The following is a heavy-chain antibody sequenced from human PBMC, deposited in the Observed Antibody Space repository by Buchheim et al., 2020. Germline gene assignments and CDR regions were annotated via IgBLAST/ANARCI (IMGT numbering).Heavy chain of an antibody. V-gene: IGHV3-21*01. CDR1: GFTFSSYS. D-gene: IGHD4-23*01. Sequence: EVQLVESGGGLVKPGGSLRLSCAASGFTFSSYSMNWVRQAPGKGLEWVSSISSSSSYIYYADSVKGRFTISRDNAKNSLYLQMNSLRAEDTAVYYCARVLGVVTPVRPDAFDIWGQGT. CDR2: ISSSSSYI. J-gene: IGHJ3*02. CDR3: ARVLGVVTPVRPDAFDI.